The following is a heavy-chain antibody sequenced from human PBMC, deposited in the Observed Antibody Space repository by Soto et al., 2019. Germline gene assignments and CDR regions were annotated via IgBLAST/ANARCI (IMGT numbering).Heavy chain of an antibody. CDR1: GASISSGGYY. Sequence: QVQLQESGPGLVKPSQTLSLTCTVSGASISSGGYYWSWIRQHPGKGLEWIGYIYYSGTTHYSPSLKSRVTLSLDTSKNQFSLRVTSVSVADTAVYFCARGGYATVDYWGQGTLVTVSA. V-gene: IGHV4-31*03. CDR2: IYYSGTT. D-gene: IGHD5-12*01. J-gene: IGHJ4*02. CDR3: ARGGYATVDY.